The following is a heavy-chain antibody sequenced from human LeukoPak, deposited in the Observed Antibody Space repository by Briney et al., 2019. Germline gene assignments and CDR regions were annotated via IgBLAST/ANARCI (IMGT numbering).Heavy chain of an antibody. J-gene: IGHJ3*02. D-gene: IGHD6-6*01. CDR2: INPNSGGT. Sequence: ASVKVTCKASGYTFTGYYMHWVRQAPGQGLEWMGWINPNSGGTNYAQKVQGRVTMTRDTSVSTAYMELSRLRSDDTAVYYCARSRTSIAIDAFDIWGQGTMVTVSS. CDR1: GYTFTGYY. V-gene: IGHV1-2*02. CDR3: ARSRTSIAIDAFDI.